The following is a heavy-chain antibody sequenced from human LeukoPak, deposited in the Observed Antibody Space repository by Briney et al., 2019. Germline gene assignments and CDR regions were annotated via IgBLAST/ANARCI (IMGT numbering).Heavy chain of an antibody. V-gene: IGHV3-43*01. D-gene: IGHD2-2*01. Sequence: GGSLRLSCAPSGFTFDDYTMHGVRQPPGKGVEWVSLMTWDAGTTYYADSVKGRFTISRDNSKNSLYLQMNSLRSEDTALYYCAKGGQTAARDMDVWGKGTTVTVSS. J-gene: IGHJ6*03. CDR2: MTWDAGTT. CDR3: AKGGQTAARDMDV. CDR1: GFTFDDYT.